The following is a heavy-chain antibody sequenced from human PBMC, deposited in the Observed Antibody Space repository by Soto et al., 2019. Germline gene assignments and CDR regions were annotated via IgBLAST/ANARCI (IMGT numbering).Heavy chain of an antibody. V-gene: IGHV1-2*04. CDR1: GYTFTGYY. D-gene: IGHD2-15*01. Sequence: QVQLVQSGAEVKNPGASVKVSCKASGYTFTGYYMHWVRQAPGQGLEWMGWINPNSGGTNYAQKFQGWVTMTRDTSISTAYMELSRLRSDDTAVYYCARSGFYCSGGSCYLYDYWGQGTLVTVSS. CDR3: ARSGFYCSGGSCYLYDY. J-gene: IGHJ4*02. CDR2: INPNSGGT.